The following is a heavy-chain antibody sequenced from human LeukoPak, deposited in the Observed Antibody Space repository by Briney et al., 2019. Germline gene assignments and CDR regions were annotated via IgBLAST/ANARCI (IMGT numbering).Heavy chain of an antibody. D-gene: IGHD2-2*01. J-gene: IGHJ4*02. CDR2: INLNSGDT. CDR1: GYTFTDYY. CDR3: ARANFLYCSSTTCLFGY. V-gene: IGHV1-2*02. Sequence: ASVKVSCKASGYTFTDYYMHWVRQAPGQGFEWMGWINLNSGDTNYAQKFQGRVTMTRDTSISTAHMELSRLRSDDTAVYYCARANFLYCSSTTCLFGYWGQGTLVIVSS.